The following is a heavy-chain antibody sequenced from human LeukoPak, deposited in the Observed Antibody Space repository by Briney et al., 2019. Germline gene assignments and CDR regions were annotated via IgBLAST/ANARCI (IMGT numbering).Heavy chain of an antibody. CDR3: ARHGVKYNWNDDGNRHFDY. CDR1: GYSFTSYW. J-gene: IGHJ4*02. Sequence: GESLKISCKGSGYSFTSYWIGWVRQMPGKGLEWMGIIYPGDSDTGYSPSFQGQVTISADKSISTAYLQWSSLKASDTAMYYCARHGVKYNWNDDGNRHFDYWGQGTLVTVSS. D-gene: IGHD1-1*01. V-gene: IGHV5-51*01. CDR2: IYPGDSDT.